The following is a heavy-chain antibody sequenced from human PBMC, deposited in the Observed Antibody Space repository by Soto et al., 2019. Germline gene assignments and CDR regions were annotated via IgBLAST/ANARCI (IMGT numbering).Heavy chain of an antibody. Sequence: ESGGGVVQPGRSLRLSCAASVFTFSSYAMHWVRQAPGKGLEWVAVISYDGSNKYYADSVKGRFTISRDNSKNTLYLQMISLRAEDVAIYYCAKGPHSSCWHYFDYWGQGTLVTVSS. J-gene: IGHJ4*02. V-gene: IGHV3-30-3*01. CDR1: VFTFSSYA. CDR2: ISYDGSNK. CDR3: AKGPHSSCWHYFDY. D-gene: IGHD6-19*01.